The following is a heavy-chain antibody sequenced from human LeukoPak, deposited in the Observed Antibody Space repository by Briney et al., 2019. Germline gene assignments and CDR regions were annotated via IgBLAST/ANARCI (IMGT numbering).Heavy chain of an antibody. CDR2: IFYSGNT. Sequence: PSETLSLTCTVSGGSISSSSYYWGWIRQPPGKGLEWIGSIFYSGNTYYNPSLKSRVTISVDTSKSQFSLRLSPVTAADTAVYYCSRFYYETSGYPHYLYYMDVWGKGTTVTVSS. D-gene: IGHD3-22*01. V-gene: IGHV4-39*01. CDR1: GGSISSSSYY. CDR3: SRFYYETSGYPHYLYYMDV. J-gene: IGHJ6*03.